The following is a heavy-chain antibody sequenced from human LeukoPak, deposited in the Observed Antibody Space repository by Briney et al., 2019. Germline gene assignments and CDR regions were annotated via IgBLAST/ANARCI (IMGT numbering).Heavy chain of an antibody. V-gene: IGHV3-48*01. Sequence: PGGPLRLSCVASGFTFSSYSMNWVRLAPGRGLEWISYISSSASTIFYADSVKGRVTISRDSAKNSLYLQMNSLRAEDTAVYYCARGEPYSSSWYSNFDYWGQGTLVTVSS. CDR2: ISSSASTI. J-gene: IGHJ4*02. CDR1: GFTFSSYS. CDR3: ARGEPYSSSWYSNFDY. D-gene: IGHD6-13*01.